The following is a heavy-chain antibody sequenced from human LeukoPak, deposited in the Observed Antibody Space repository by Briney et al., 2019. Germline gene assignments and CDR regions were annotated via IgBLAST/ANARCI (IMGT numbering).Heavy chain of an antibody. CDR3: AKDGRAGLDYYGMDV. V-gene: IGHV3-9*01. CDR2: ISWNSGSI. CDR1: GFTFDDYA. Sequence: QAGRSLRLSCAASGFTFDDYAMHWVRHAPGKGLEWVSGISWNSGSIGYADSVKGRFTISRDNAKNYLYLQMNSLRAEDTALYYCAKDGRAGLDYYGMDVWGQGTTVTVSS. J-gene: IGHJ6*02.